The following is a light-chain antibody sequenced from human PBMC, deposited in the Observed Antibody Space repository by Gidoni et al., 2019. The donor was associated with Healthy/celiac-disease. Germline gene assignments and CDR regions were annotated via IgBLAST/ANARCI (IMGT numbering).Light chain of an antibody. CDR1: QSVSSY. CDR2: DAS. Sequence: ELVLTQSPATLSLSPGERATLSCRASQSVSSYLAWYQQKPGQAPRLLIYDASNRATGIPARFSGSGSGTDFTLTISSLEPEDFAVYYCQQRSNWPPRITFGPXTKVDIK. J-gene: IGKJ3*01. CDR3: QQRSNWPPRIT. V-gene: IGKV3-11*01.